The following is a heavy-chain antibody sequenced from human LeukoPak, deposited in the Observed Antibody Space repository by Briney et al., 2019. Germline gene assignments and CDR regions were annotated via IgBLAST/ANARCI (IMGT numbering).Heavy chain of an antibody. CDR1: GFTFSSYG. J-gene: IGHJ4*02. CDR2: IRYDGSNK. D-gene: IGHD6-19*01. V-gene: IGHV3-30*02. Sequence: PGGSLRLSCAASGFTFSSYGMHWVRQAPGKGLEWVAFIRYDGSNKYYADSVKGRFTISRDNSKNTLFLQMNSLRAEDTAVYYCAKEVPHYSSGWYYFDYWGQGTLVTVSS. CDR3: AKEVPHYSSGWYYFDY.